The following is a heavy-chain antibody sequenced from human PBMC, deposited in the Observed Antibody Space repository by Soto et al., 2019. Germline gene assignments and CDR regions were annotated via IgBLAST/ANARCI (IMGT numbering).Heavy chain of an antibody. CDR1: GGTISSYY. Sequence: SETLSLTCTVSGGTISSYYWSWIRQPPGKGLEWIGYIYYSGSTNYNPSLKSRVTISVDTSKNQFSLKLSSVTAADTAVYYCASVAGSGSSVYWGQGTLVTVPS. CDR3: ASVAGSGSSVY. J-gene: IGHJ4*02. CDR2: IYYSGST. D-gene: IGHD3-10*01. V-gene: IGHV4-59*01.